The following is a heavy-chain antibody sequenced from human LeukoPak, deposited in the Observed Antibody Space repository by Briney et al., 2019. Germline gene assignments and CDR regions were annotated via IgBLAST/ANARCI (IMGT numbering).Heavy chain of an antibody. V-gene: IGHV3-21*01. CDR1: GFTFSSYT. J-gene: IGHJ6*03. CDR2: ISSSSSYI. CDR3: ASASRRVAAAGYYYYYMDV. Sequence: PGRSPRLSCAASGFTFSSYTMNWVRQAPGKGLEWVSSISSSSSYIYYADSVKGRFTISRDNAKNSLYLQMNSLRAEDTAVYYCASASRRVAAAGYYYYYMDVWGKGTTVTVSS. D-gene: IGHD6-13*01.